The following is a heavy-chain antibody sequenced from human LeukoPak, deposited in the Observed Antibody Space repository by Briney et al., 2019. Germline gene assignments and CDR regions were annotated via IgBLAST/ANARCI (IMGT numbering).Heavy chain of an antibody. CDR2: ISFDGKKE. J-gene: IGHJ6*03. D-gene: IGHD5-24*01. Sequence: GRSLRLSCEASGFRLIKYAMHWVRQAPGRGLEWVAVISFDGKKEFYADSVKGRFTISRDNSKNALFLQMNSLQTDGTAIYYCARASMATINYYYFYMDAWGKGTTVTVSS. CDR3: ARASMATINYYYFYMDA. V-gene: IGHV3-30*04. CDR1: GFRLIKYA.